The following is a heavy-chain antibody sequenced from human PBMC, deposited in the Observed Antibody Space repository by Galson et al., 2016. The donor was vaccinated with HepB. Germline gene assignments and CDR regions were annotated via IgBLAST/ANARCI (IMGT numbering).Heavy chain of an antibody. V-gene: IGHV1-46*01. Sequence: SVKVSCKASGYTFTSYYMHWVRQAPGQGLEWMGIINPSGGSTSYAQKFQGRVTVTRDTATSTVYMELSSLRSEDTAVYYCARGTGTGGYFDYWGQGTLVTVSS. CDR1: GYTFTSYY. J-gene: IGHJ4*02. CDR2: INPSGGST. CDR3: ARGTGTGGYFDY. D-gene: IGHD3/OR15-3a*01.